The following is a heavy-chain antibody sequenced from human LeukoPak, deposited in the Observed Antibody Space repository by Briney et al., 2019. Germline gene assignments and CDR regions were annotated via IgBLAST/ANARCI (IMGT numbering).Heavy chain of an antibody. J-gene: IGHJ4*02. V-gene: IGHV4-4*07. CDR2: IYNSGST. CDR3: AIDKYYILPGYEYGDN. D-gene: IGHD3-9*01. CDR1: GGSLSSYY. Sequence: PSETLSLTCTVSGGSLSSYYWSWIRQPAGKGLEWIGRIYNSGSTNYNPSLKSRVTMSVDTSKTQFSQKLSSVTPAHARVYLCAIDKYYILPGYEYGDNCGEGTLFTVSS.